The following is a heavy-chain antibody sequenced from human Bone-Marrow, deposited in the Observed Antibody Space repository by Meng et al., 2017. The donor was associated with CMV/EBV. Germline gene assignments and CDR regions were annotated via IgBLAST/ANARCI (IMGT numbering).Heavy chain of an antibody. CDR1: GFPFNGYV. V-gene: IGHV3-30*02. CDR3: ACYSSNGYYFDY. CDR2: ISYDGSSR. J-gene: IGHJ4*02. Sequence: GGSLRLSCATSGFPFNGYVMHWVRQAPGKGLEWVAFISYDGSSRNYVDSVRGRFVISRDNSKNTLYLQMNSLRDEDTAVYYCACYSSNGYYFDYWGQGTLVTVSS. D-gene: IGHD6-25*01.